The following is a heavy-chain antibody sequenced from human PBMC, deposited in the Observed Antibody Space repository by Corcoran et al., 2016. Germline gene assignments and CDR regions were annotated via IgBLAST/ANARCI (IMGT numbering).Heavy chain of an antibody. Sequence: QVQLVESGGGVVQPGRSLRLSCAASGFTFSNYGMHWVRQAPGKGLEWVAVISYDGSNKYYADSVKGRFTISRDNSKNTLYLQMNSLRTEDTAVYYCAKDRSMLRGVIKVYYYYGMDVLGQGTTVTVS. CDR1: GFTFSNYG. CDR3: AKDRSMLRGVIKVYYYYGMDV. CDR2: ISYDGSNK. J-gene: IGHJ6*02. V-gene: IGHV3-30*18. D-gene: IGHD3-10*01.